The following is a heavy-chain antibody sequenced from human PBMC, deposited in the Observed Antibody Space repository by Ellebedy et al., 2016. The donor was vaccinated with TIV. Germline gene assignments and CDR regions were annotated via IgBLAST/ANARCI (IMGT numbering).Heavy chain of an antibody. Sequence: GESLKISCVASGFTFNSYVMSWVRQAPGKGLEWVSAISASGHRTFYADSVKGRFTISRDNSKNTLYLQMNSLRAEDTAVYYCAKDDYYDSSGYFDYWGQGTLVTVSS. CDR1: GFTFNSYV. D-gene: IGHD3-22*01. V-gene: IGHV3-23*01. J-gene: IGHJ4*02. CDR3: AKDDYYDSSGYFDY. CDR2: ISASGHRT.